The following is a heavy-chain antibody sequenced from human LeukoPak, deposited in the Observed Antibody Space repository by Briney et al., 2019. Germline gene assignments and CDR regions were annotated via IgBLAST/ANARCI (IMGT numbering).Heavy chain of an antibody. D-gene: IGHD6-19*01. V-gene: IGHV3-23*01. CDR1: GFTFSSYA. CDR3: AKGIYSSGWSYFDY. Sequence: GALRLSCAASGFTFSSYAMHWVRQAPGKGLEWVSTLSGSGITTYYADSVKGRFTISRDNSKNTLYLQMNSLRAEDTAVYYCAKGIYSSGWSYFDYWGHGTLVTVSS. J-gene: IGHJ4*01. CDR2: LSGSGITT.